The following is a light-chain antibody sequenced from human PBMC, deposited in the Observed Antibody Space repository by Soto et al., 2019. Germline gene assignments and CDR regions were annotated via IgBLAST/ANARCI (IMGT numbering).Light chain of an antibody. J-gene: IGKJ1*01. CDR1: QSVSSSY. Sequence: EIVLTQSPGILSLSPGERATVSCRASQSVSSSYLAWFQQKVGQAPRLLIYGASNRATGIPDRFSGSGYGTDFTLTISRLEPEDFAVYYCQYYDRSPTFGQGTKVEIK. CDR2: GAS. V-gene: IGKV3-20*01. CDR3: QYYDRSPT.